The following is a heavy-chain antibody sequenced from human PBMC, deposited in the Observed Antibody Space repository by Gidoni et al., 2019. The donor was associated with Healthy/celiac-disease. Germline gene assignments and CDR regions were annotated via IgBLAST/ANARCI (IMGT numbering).Heavy chain of an antibody. V-gene: IGHV3-23*01. CDR1: GFTFSSYA. J-gene: IGHJ4*02. D-gene: IGHD2-15*01. CDR3: AKDGIFPPQPFDY. Sequence: EVQLLESGGGLVQPVGSLRLSCAAPGFTFSSYAMSWVRQAPGKGLEWVSAISGSGGSTYYADSVKGRFTISRDNSKNTLYLQMNSLRAEDTAVYYCAKDGIFPPQPFDYWGQGTLVTVSS. CDR2: ISGSGGST.